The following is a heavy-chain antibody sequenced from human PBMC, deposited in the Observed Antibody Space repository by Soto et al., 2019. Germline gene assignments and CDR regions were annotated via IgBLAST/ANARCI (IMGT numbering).Heavy chain of an antibody. CDR2: IYHSGNT. D-gene: IGHD6-13*01. J-gene: IGHJ4*02. Sequence: SETLSLTCTVSGDSLSNYYWSWIRQAPGKGLEWIGFIYHSGNTNYNPSLKSRVTMSIDTSKSQFSLKLNSVTAADTAVYYCARDQGIASSRPFDYWGPGTLDTVSS. CDR1: GDSLSNYY. CDR3: ARDQGIASSRPFDY. V-gene: IGHV4-59*01.